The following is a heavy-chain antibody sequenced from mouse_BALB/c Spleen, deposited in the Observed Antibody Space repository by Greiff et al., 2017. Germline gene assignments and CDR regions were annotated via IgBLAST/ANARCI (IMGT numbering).Heavy chain of an antibody. CDR3: TRCGSSYWYFDV. CDR1: GYTFTSYY. J-gene: IGHJ1*01. CDR2: INPSNGGT. V-gene: IGHV1S81*02. Sequence: VQLQQSGPELVKPGASVKLSCKASGYTFTSYYMYWVKQRPGQGLEWIGEINPSNGGTNFNEKFKSKATLTVDKSSSTAYMQLSSLTSEDSAVYYCTRCGSSYWYFDVWGAGTTVTVSS. D-gene: IGHD1-1*01.